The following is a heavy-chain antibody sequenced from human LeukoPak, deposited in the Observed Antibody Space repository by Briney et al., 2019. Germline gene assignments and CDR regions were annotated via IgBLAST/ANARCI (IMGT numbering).Heavy chain of an antibody. Sequence: GGSLRLSCAASGFTFSNAWMSWVRQAPGKGLEWVGRIKSKTDGGTTDYAAPVKGRFTISRDDSKNTLYLQMNSLKTEDTAVYYCAKGDYNSSGYYDIYFDYWGQGTLVTVSS. CDR3: AKGDYNSSGYYDIYFDY. D-gene: IGHD3-22*01. J-gene: IGHJ4*02. CDR2: IKSKTDGGTT. V-gene: IGHV3-15*01. CDR1: GFTFSNAW.